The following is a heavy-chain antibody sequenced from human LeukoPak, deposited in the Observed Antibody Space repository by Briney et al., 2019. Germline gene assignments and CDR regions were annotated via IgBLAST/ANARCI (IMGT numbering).Heavy chain of an antibody. CDR2: IYYSGST. D-gene: IGHD2-15*01. CDR3: ARSSVVAATPVY. J-gene: IGHJ4*02. CDR1: GGSISSGGYY. V-gene: IGHV4-31*03. Sequence: SETLSLTCTVSGGSISSGGYYWSWIRQHPGKGLGWIGYIYYSGSTYYNPSLKSRVTISVDTSKNQFSLKLSSVTAADTAVYYCARSSVVAATPVYWGQGTLVTVSS.